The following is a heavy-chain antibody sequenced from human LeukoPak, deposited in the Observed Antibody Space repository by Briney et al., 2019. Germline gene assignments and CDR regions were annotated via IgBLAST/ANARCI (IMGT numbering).Heavy chain of an antibody. CDR2: IYSDESSA. Sequence: GGSLRLSCAASGFTLSDYWMHWVRQAPGKGLEWISRIYSDESSAYYADSVKGRFTISRDNAKKTLYLQMNSLRAEDTAMYYCARVSGSRNYYFGAFDIWGQGAMVTVSS. CDR1: GFTLSDYW. J-gene: IGHJ3*02. CDR3: ARVSGSRNYYFGAFDI. V-gene: IGHV3-74*01. D-gene: IGHD3-10*01.